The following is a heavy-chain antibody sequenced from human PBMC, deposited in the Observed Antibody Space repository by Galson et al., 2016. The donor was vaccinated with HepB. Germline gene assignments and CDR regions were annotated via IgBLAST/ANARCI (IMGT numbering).Heavy chain of an antibody. CDR1: GYTFTNYA. Sequence: SVKVSCKASGYTFTNYAISWVRQAPGQGLEWMGWISPYNGNTDCAQTFRGRVNMTTDTSTTTAYLELRSLRSDDTAVYYCARESPGVEVADNWFDPWGQGTLVTVSS. CDR2: ISPYNGNT. CDR3: ARESPGVEVADNWFDP. J-gene: IGHJ5*02. D-gene: IGHD6-19*01. V-gene: IGHV1-18*04.